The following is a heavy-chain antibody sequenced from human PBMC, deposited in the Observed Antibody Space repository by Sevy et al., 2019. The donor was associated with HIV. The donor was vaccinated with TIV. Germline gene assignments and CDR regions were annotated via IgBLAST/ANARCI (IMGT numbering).Heavy chain of an antibody. Sequence: GGSLRLSCAASGFTFSSYGMHWVRQAPGKGLEWVAVISHDGSNKYYADSVKGRFTISRDNSKNTLFLQMNSLRAEDTAVYYCAKDHHTGGTTTVTTYYYYYGMDVWGQGTTVTVSS. D-gene: IGHD4-17*01. CDR1: GFTFSSYG. CDR3: AKDHHTGGTTTVTTYYYYYGMDV. CDR2: ISHDGSNK. J-gene: IGHJ6*02. V-gene: IGHV3-30*18.